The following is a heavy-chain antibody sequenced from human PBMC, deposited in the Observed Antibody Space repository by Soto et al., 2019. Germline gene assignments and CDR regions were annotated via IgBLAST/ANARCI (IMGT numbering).Heavy chain of an antibody. Sequence: SETLSLTCTVSGGSISSYYWSWIRQPPGKGLEWIGYIYYSGSTNYNPSPKSRVTISVDTSKNQFSLKLSSVTAADTAVYYCASGIVGAFPVITPYYYYGMDVWGQGTTVTVSS. CDR2: IYYSGST. CDR1: GGSISSYY. J-gene: IGHJ6*02. CDR3: ASGIVGAFPVITPYYYYGMDV. V-gene: IGHV4-59*01. D-gene: IGHD1-26*01.